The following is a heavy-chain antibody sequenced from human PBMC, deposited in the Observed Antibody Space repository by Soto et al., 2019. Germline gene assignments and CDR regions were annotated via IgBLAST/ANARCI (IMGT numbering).Heavy chain of an antibody. CDR2: VYYSGTT. CDR1: GASINNNDYY. J-gene: IGHJ2*01. V-gene: IGHV4-30-4*01. D-gene: IGHD3-22*01. CDR3: ARMSYFYDKWYFDL. Sequence: SQTLSLTCTVSGASINNNDYYWSWIRQTPGKGLEWIGYVYYSGTTDYIPSLKSRLSMSIDKSQNQFTLKLNSVTAADTATYYCARMSYFYDKWYFDLWGRGTLVTVSS.